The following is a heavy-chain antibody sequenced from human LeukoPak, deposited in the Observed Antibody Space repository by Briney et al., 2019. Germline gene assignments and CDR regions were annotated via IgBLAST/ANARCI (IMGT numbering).Heavy chain of an antibody. Sequence: PSDTLSLTCTVSGVSLSGHFWSWFRRPPGKGLENIGYIHSSGSTNYNPSYKSRVTVSLEMSKNQFSLSLSSVTAADTAVYYCARDPGDTDWYNFDFWGQGRLVTVSS. CDR2: IHSSGST. V-gene: IGHV4-59*11. CDR1: GVSLSGHF. D-gene: IGHD3-9*01. J-gene: IGHJ4*02. CDR3: ARDPGDTDWYNFDF.